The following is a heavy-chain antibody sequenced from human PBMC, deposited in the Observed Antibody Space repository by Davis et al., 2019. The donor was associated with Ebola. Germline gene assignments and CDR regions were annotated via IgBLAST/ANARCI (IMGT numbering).Heavy chain of an antibody. CDR3: ARGEIRFLEWSISRYYYYGMDV. CDR2: IYYSGST. J-gene: IGHJ6*02. D-gene: IGHD3-3*01. V-gene: IGHV4-39*01. Sequence: SETLSLTCTVSGGSISSSSYYWGWLRQPPGKGLEWIGSIYYSGSTYYNPSLKSRVTISVDTSKNQFSLKLSSVTAADTAVYYCARGEIRFLEWSISRYYYYGMDVWGQGTTVTVSS. CDR1: GGSISSSSYY.